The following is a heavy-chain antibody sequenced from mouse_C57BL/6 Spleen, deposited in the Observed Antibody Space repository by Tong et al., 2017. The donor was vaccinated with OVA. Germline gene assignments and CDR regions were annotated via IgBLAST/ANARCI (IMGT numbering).Heavy chain of an antibody. D-gene: IGHD1-1*01. J-gene: IGHJ3*01. CDR1: GYTFTSYW. CDR2: INPSTGYT. Sequence: VQLQQSGAELAKPGASVKMSCKASGYTFTSYWMHWVKQRPGQGLEWIGYINPSTGYTEYNQKFKDKATLTADKSSSTAYMQLSSLTSEDSAVYYCARYGRSYVGFAYWGQGTLVTVSA. CDR3: ARYGRSYVGFAY. V-gene: IGHV1-7*01.